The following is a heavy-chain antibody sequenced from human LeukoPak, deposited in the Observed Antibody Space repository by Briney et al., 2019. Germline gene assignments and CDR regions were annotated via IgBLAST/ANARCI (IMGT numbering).Heavy chain of an antibody. J-gene: IGHJ3*02. CDR2: IYYSGTT. D-gene: IGHD1-1*01. CDR3: AREGGRAERGGTDAFDI. CDR1: GGSIGTYY. Sequence: SETLSLTCTVSGGSIGTYYWSWIRQPPGKGLEWIGYIYYSGTTNYNSPLKSRVTISVYTSKNQFSLKLNSVTAADTVLYYCAREGGRAERGGTDAFDIWGQGTMVTVSS. V-gene: IGHV4-59*01.